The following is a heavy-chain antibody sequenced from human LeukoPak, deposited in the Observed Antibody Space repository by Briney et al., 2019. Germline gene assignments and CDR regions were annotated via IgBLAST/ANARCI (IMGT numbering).Heavy chain of an antibody. CDR1: GYTFTSYY. V-gene: IGHV1-2*06. CDR3: ARAVVNPRVVYFDY. Sequence: ASVKVSCKASGYTFTSYYMHWVRQAPGQGLKWMGRINPNSGGTNYAQKFQGRVTMTRDTSISTAYMELSRLRSDDTAVYYCARAVVNPRVVYFDYCGQGTLVTVSS. D-gene: IGHD4-23*01. CDR2: INPNSGGT. J-gene: IGHJ4*02.